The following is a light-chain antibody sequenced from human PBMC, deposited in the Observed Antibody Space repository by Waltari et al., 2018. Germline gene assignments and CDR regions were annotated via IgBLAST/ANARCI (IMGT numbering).Light chain of an antibody. CDR2: GKT. CDR3: NSRDSSGNHVV. J-gene: IGLJ2*01. CDR1: SHRSYY. V-gene: IGLV3-19*01. Sequence: SSELTQDPAVSVALGQAVRITCQGDSHRSYYSSWYQQKPGQAPVIVIYGKTNRPSGIPDRFSGASSGNTASLTITGAQAEDEADYYCNSRDSSGNHVVFGGGTKLTVL.